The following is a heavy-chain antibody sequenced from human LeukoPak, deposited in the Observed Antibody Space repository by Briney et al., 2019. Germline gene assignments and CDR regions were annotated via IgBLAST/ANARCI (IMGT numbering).Heavy chain of an antibody. V-gene: IGHV4-34*01. J-gene: IGHJ4*02. CDR2: INHSGST. D-gene: IGHD3-10*01. Sequence: SETLSLTCAVYGGSFSGYYWSWIRQPPGKGLEWIGEINHSGSTNYNPSLKSRVTISVDTSKNQFSLKLSSVTAADTAVHYCARGRPNYYGSGSYYKYYFDYWGQGTLVTVSS. CDR3: ARGRPNYYGSGSYYKYYFDY. CDR1: GGSFSGYY.